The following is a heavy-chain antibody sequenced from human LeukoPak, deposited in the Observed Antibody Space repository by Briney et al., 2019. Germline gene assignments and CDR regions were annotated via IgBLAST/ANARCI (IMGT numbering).Heavy chain of an antibody. D-gene: IGHD3-10*01. Sequence: GGSLRLSCAGSGFTFDDYGMNWVRPPPGKGLEWVCNINWNGGSTSYADSLKGRLTISRDNAKSSLYLQMNSLRAEDTAVYYCARDRGGSGSHSILYYFDYWGQGTLVTVSS. CDR3: ARDRGGSGSHSILYYFDY. J-gene: IGHJ4*02. CDR2: INWNGGST. V-gene: IGHV3-20*04. CDR1: GFTFDDYG.